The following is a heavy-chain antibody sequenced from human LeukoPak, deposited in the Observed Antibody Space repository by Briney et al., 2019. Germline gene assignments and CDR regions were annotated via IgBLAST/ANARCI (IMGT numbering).Heavy chain of an antibody. D-gene: IGHD3-22*01. V-gene: IGHV3-74*01. Sequence: PGGSLRLSCEASGFTFSRYWMHWDRQAPGKGLVWVSRIKSDGKTNYADSVKGRFTISRDNAKNTVSLQMDSLRAEDTGVYYCARAPSEVGGYYPEYFRHWGQGTLVTVSS. CDR2: IKSDGKT. CDR3: ARAPSEVGGYYPEYFRH. J-gene: IGHJ1*01. CDR1: GFTFSRYW.